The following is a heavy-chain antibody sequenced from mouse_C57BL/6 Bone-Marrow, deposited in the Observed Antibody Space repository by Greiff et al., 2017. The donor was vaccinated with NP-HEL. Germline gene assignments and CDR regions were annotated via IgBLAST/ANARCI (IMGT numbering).Heavy chain of an antibody. V-gene: IGHV1-80*01. CDR2: IYPGDGDT. CDR1: GYEFSNYW. CDR3: ARGAY. J-gene: IGHJ3*01. Sequence: VQLQQSGAELVKPGASVKISCKASGYEFSNYWMNWVKQRPGKGLEWIGQIYPGDGDTNYNGKFKDKATLTADKSSSTADMQLSRLTAEDSAVYFGARGAYGGQGTLVTVTA.